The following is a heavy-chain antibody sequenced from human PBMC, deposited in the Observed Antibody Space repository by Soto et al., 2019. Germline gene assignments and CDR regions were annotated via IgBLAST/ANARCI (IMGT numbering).Heavy chain of an antibody. J-gene: IGHJ4*02. Sequence: EVQLVESGGGLVKPGGSLRLSCAASGFTFSGHTINWVRQAPGKGLEWVSSVSSSSSYIYYADSVKGRFTVSRDNAEKSLYLQMNSLRGEDTAIYYCARCMGFDGSGYAFFDSWGQGTLVTVSS. D-gene: IGHD3-10*01. V-gene: IGHV3-21*01. CDR2: VSSSSSYI. CDR1: GFTFSGHT. CDR3: ARCMGFDGSGYAFFDS.